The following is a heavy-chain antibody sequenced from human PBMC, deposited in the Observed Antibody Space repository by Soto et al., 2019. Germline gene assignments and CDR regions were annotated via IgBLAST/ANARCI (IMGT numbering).Heavy chain of an antibody. CDR2: IYPGDSDT. J-gene: IGHJ6*03. D-gene: IGHD2-2*01. CDR1: GYSFTSYW. Sequence: PGESLKISCKGSGYSFTSYWIGWVRQMPGKGLEWMGIIYPGDSDTRYSPSFQGQVTISADKSISTAYLQWSSLKASDTAVYYCARFGHCSSTSCLPTYYYYYYMDVWGKGTTVTVPS. CDR3: ARFGHCSSTSCLPTYYYYYYMDV. V-gene: IGHV5-51*01.